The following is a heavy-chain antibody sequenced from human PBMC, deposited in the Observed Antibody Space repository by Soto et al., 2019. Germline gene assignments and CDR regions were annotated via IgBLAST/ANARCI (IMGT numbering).Heavy chain of an antibody. CDR2: IYSGGST. J-gene: IGHJ4*02. CDR1: GFTVSSNY. CDR3: ARGPSIPDFWSGGIDY. V-gene: IGHV3-53*04. D-gene: IGHD3-3*01. Sequence: EVQLVESGGGLVQPGGSLRLSCAASGFTVSSNYMSWVRQAPGKGLEWVSVIYSGGSTYYADSVKGRFTISRHNSKNTLYLQMNSLRAEDTAMYYCARGPSIPDFWSGGIDYWGQGTLVTVSS.